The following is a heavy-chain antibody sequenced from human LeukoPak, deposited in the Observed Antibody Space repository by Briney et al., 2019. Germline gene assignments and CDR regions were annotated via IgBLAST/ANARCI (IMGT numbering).Heavy chain of an antibody. CDR2: IASSGGST. V-gene: IGHV3-23*01. D-gene: IGHD4-17*01. CDR3: AKSTPTVTKGAGWYFDL. J-gene: IGHJ2*01. Sequence: GGALRLSCAASGFTFSSYAMNWVRQAPGKGLEWVSGIASSGGSTYYADSVKGWFTISRDNSKNRVYLQMNSLRDEDAALYYCAKSTPTVTKGAGWYFDLWGRGTLVTVSS. CDR1: GFTFSSYA.